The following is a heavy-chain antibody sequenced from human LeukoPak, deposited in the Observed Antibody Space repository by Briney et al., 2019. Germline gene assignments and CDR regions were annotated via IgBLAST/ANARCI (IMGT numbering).Heavy chain of an antibody. CDR1: GFIFSTYA. CDR2: ISYDGSDP. J-gene: IGHJ5*02. D-gene: IGHD3-10*01. Sequence: QTGGSLRLSCAASGFIFSTYAMHWARQAPGKGLEWVAIISYDGSDPYYADSVKGRFTISRDDSNNTLYLQMDSLRPEDTAVYYCGSPDGSPWFDPWGQGTLVTVSS. V-gene: IGHV3-30*03. CDR3: GSPDGSPWFDP.